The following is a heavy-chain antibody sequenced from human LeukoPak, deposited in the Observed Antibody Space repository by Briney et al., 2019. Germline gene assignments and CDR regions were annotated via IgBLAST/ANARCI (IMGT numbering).Heavy chain of an antibody. CDR3: ASSMIVVVRKGYCDY. V-gene: IGHV3-48*03. J-gene: IGHJ4*02. CDR2: ISSSGSTI. D-gene: IGHD3-22*01. Sequence: PGGSLRLSCAASGFTFSSYEMNWVRQAPGKGLECVSYISSSGSTIYYADSVKGRFTISRDNAKNSLYLQMNSLRAEDTAVYYCASSMIVVVRKGYCDYWGQGTLVTVSS. CDR1: GFTFSSYE.